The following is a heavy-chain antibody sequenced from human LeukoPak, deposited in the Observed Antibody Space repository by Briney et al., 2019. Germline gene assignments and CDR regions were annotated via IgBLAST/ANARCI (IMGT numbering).Heavy chain of an antibody. J-gene: IGHJ6*03. CDR1: GGSISTSDYY. CDR3: ARQASDYFYYYMDV. Sequence: PSGTLSLTCTVSGGSISTSDYYWGWIRQPPGKGREWVVTVYYSGTHYYNPSLERPVTISEDTSKNQFSLMLRSVTAADTAVYFCARQASDYFYYYMDVWGKGTTVTVSS. V-gene: IGHV4-39*01. CDR2: VYYSGTH.